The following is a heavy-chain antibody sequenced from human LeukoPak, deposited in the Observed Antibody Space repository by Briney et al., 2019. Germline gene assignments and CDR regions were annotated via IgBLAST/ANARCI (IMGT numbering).Heavy chain of an antibody. CDR2: IDPSDSYT. V-gene: IGHV5-10-1*01. D-gene: IGHD1-1*01. CDR1: GYSFTSHW. Sequence: GESLKISCNGSGYSFTSHWISWVRQMPGKGLEWMGRIDPSDSYTNYSPSFQGHVTISADKSISTAYLQWSSLKASDTAMYYCARITTGTTSFDYWGQGTLVTVSS. J-gene: IGHJ4*02. CDR3: ARITTGTTSFDY.